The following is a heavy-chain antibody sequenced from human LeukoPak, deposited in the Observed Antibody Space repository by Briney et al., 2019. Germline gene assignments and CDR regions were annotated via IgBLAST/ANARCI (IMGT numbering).Heavy chain of an antibody. Sequence: GGSLRLSCAASGFTFSIFAMSWVRQAPGEGLGWVSAISGSGGNAYYADSVKGRFTISRNNSKNTLYLQMNSLRAEDTAVYYCARDLGGQRRAFDIWGQGTMVTVSS. CDR1: GFTFSIFA. V-gene: IGHV3-23*01. CDR3: ARDLGGQRRAFDI. D-gene: IGHD4-23*01. CDR2: ISGSGGNA. J-gene: IGHJ3*02.